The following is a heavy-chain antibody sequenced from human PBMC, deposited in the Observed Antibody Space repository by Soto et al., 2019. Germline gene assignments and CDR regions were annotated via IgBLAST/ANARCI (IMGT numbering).Heavy chain of an antibody. CDR1: GGSISSYY. D-gene: IGHD3-10*01. CDR2: IYYSGST. Sequence: SETLSLTCTVSGGSISSYYWSWIRQPPGKGLEWIGYIYYSGSTNYNPSLKSRVTISVDTSKNQFSLKLSSVTAADTAVYYCARNYGLGVFDIWGQGTMVTVSS. V-gene: IGHV4-59*01. J-gene: IGHJ3*02. CDR3: ARNYGLGVFDI.